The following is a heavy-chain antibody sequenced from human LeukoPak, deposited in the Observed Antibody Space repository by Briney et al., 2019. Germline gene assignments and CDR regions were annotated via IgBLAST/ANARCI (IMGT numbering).Heavy chain of an antibody. Sequence: SETLSLTCTVSGYSISSGYYWGWIRQPPGKGLEWIGSIYHSGSTYYNPSLKSRVTISVDTSKNQFSLKLSSVTAADTAVYYCAGWGVGSSGWYDLDYWGQGTLVTVSS. CDR2: IYHSGST. CDR1: GYSISSGYY. CDR3: AGWGVGSSGWYDLDY. V-gene: IGHV4-38-2*02. D-gene: IGHD6-19*01. J-gene: IGHJ4*02.